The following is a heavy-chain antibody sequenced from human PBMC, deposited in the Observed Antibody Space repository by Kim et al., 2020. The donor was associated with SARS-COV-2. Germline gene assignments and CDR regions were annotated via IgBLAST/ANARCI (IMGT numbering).Heavy chain of an antibody. CDR3: AISYSGSCYVAFEI. J-gene: IGHJ3*02. Sequence: GVSLRLSCAASGFPFGPYGREWVGQAPGKGLEWVAVISYDGSNKYYADSVKGRFTISRDNSKNTLYLQMNSLRAEDTAVYYCAISYSGSCYVAFEIWGQGTMVTVSS. D-gene: IGHD1-26*01. CDR1: GFPFGPYG. CDR2: ISYDGSNK. V-gene: IGHV3-30*03.